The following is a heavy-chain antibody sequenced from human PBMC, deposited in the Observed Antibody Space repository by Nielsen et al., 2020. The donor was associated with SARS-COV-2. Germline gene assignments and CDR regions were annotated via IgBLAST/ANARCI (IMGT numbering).Heavy chain of an antibody. CDR3: AKDPPLAARSFQGDY. D-gene: IGHD6-6*01. J-gene: IGHJ4*02. CDR1: GFTFSSYA. V-gene: IGHV3-64*04. CDR2: ISSNGGST. Sequence: GESLKISCSASGFTFSSYAMHWVRQAPGKGLEYVSAISSNGGSTYYADSVKGRFTISRDNSKNTLYLQMNSLRAEDTAVYYCAKDPPLAARSFQGDYWGQGTLVTVSS.